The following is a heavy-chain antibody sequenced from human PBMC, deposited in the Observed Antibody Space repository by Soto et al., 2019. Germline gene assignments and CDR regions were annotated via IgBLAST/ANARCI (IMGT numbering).Heavy chain of an antibody. CDR3: ATLRPEMATISLYYFDY. D-gene: IGHD5-12*01. V-gene: IGHV1-69*13. J-gene: IGHJ4*02. CDR2: IIPILGTA. CDR1: GGTFSSYA. Sequence: SVKVSCKASGGTFSSYAISWVRQAPGQGLEWMGGIIPILGTANYAQKFQGRVTITADESTSTAYMELSSLRSEDTAVYYCATLRPEMATISLYYFDYWGQGTLVTVSS.